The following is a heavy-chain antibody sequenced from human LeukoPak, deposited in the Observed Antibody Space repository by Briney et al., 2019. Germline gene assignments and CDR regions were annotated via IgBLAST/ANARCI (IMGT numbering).Heavy chain of an antibody. V-gene: IGHV1-2*02. Sequence: ASVKVSCTASGYTFTGYYIHWVRQAPGQGLEWMGWINPNSGGTNYAQKFQGRVTMTRDTSISTAYMELSRLRSDDTAVYYCWYYYDSSNAVVNAFDIWGQGTMVTVSS. CDR1: GYTFTGYY. CDR3: WYYYDSSNAVVNAFDI. J-gene: IGHJ3*02. D-gene: IGHD3-22*01. CDR2: INPNSGGT.